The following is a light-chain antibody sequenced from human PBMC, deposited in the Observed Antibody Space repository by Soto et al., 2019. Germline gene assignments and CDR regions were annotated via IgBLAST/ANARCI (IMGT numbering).Light chain of an antibody. J-gene: IGKJ4*01. CDR1: QDISSW. CDR3: QQANSFPLT. CDR2: AAS. Sequence: DLQMNQSPSSVSASVGDRVTITCRASQDISSWLAWYQQKPGKAPKLLIYAASSLHSGVPPRFSGSESGTDFTLTISSLQPEDSASYYCQQANSFPLTFGGGTKVEIK. V-gene: IGKV1-12*01.